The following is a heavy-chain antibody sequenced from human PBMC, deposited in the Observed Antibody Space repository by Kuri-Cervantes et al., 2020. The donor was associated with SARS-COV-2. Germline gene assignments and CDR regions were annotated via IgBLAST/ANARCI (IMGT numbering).Heavy chain of an antibody. J-gene: IGHJ4*02. Sequence: LSLTCAASGFTFSSYSMNWVRQAPGKGLEWVSSISSSSSYIYYADSVKGRFTISRDNSKNTLYLQMNSLRAEDTSVYYCAKDSRNWGVLDYWGQGTLVTVSS. V-gene: IGHV3-21*01. D-gene: IGHD7-27*01. CDR2: ISSSSSYI. CDR3: AKDSRNWGVLDY. CDR1: GFTFSSYS.